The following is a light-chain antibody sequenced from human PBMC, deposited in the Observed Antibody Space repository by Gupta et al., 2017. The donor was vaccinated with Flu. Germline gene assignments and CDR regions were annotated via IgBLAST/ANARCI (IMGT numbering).Light chain of an antibody. CDR2: DAS. Sequence: ELVLTQSPATLSLSPGERATLSCRASQSVSSYLAWYQQKPGQAPRLLIYDASNRATGIPARFGGSGSGTDFTLTISSLEPEDFAVYYCQQRSNWPPLTFGGGTKVEIK. J-gene: IGKJ4*01. V-gene: IGKV3-11*01. CDR1: QSVSSY. CDR3: QQRSNWPPLT.